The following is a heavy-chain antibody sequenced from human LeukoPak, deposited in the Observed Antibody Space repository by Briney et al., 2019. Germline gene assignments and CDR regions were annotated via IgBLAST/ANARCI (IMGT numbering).Heavy chain of an antibody. CDR2: IYYSGST. Sequence: PSETLSLTCTVSGGSISSYYWSWIRQPPGKGLEWIGYIYYSGSTYYNPSLKSRVTISVDTSKNQFSLKLSSVTAADTAVYYCARDSPYPSGYDYFDYWGQGTLVTVSS. J-gene: IGHJ4*02. D-gene: IGHD5-12*01. V-gene: IGHV4-59*12. CDR3: ARDSPYPSGYDYFDY. CDR1: GGSISSYY.